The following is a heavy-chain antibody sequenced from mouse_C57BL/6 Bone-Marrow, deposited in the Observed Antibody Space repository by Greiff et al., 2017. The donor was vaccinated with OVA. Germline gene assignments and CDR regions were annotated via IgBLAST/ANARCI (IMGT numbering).Heavy chain of an antibody. CDR2: INPGSGDT. D-gene: IGHD4-1*01. V-gene: IGHV1-54*01. Sequence: VQLQQSGAELVRPGTSVKVSCKASGYTFTNYLIEWVKQRPGQGLEWIGVINPGSGDTNYNEKFKGKATLTADKSSSTAYMQLRSLTSEDSAVYFCALGRYVDDWGTGTTVTVSS. CDR3: ALGRYVDD. CDR1: GYTFTNYL. J-gene: IGHJ1*03.